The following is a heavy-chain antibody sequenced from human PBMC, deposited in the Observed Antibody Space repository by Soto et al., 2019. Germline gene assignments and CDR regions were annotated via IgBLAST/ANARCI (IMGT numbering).Heavy chain of an antibody. CDR1: GGSIGSGGYY. CDR2: IYSGGST. V-gene: IGHV4-31*03. J-gene: IGHJ4*02. D-gene: IGHD3-10*01. CDR3: ARGSGSYYPRYYIDY. Sequence: PSETLSLTCTVSGGSIGSGGYYWSWIRQPPGRGLEWIGFIYSGGSTDYTPSLKSRVTISFDTSKNQFSLKLSSVTAADTAVYYCARGSGSYYPRYYIDYWGQGTLVTVS.